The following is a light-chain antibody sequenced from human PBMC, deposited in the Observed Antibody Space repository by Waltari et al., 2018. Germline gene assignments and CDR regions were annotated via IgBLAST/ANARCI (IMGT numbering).Light chain of an antibody. CDR3: QQYDNWLLT. CDR2: GAS. V-gene: IGKV3-15*01. Sequence: EIVMTQSPATLSVSPGETVTLSCRASQSVRSNLAWYQQKPGQAPSLLIHGASTRATGVPARFSGSGSGTEFTLTISSLQSEDFAVYYCQQYDNWLLTFGGGTKVEI. J-gene: IGKJ4*01. CDR1: QSVRSN.